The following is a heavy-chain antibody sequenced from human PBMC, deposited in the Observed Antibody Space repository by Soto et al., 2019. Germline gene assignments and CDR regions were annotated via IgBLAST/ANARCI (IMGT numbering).Heavy chain of an antibody. J-gene: IGHJ3*02. V-gene: IGHV3-23*01. D-gene: IGHD3-16*02. CDR3: AKGTRLYPGLGAFDI. CDR1: GFTFSSYA. CDR2: ISGSGGST. Sequence: EVPLLESGGGLVQPGGSLRLSCAASGFTFSSYAMSWVRQAPGKGLEWVSAISGSGGSTYYADSVKGRFTISRDNSKNTLYLQMSSLRAEDTAVYYCAKGTRLYPGLGAFDIWGQGTMVTVSS.